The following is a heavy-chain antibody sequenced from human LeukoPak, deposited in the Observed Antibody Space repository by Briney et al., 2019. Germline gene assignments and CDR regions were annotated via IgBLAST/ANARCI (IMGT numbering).Heavy chain of an antibody. Sequence: ASVKVSCKSSGYKFTAYYIHWLRQAPGQGIEWMGWVNPDSGDTSCTQKYQGQLTLTRDTSVTTVYMELSSLTSDDTAVYYCARVWDASGWSNWFDPLGQGALVSVS. J-gene: IGHJ5*02. D-gene: IGHD6-19*01. CDR1: GYKFTAYY. CDR2: VNPDSGDT. V-gene: IGHV1-2*02. CDR3: ARVWDASGWSNWFDP.